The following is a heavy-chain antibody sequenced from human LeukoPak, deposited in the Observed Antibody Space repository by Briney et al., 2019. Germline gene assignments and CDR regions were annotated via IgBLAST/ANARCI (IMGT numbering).Heavy chain of an antibody. D-gene: IGHD6-13*01. CDR2: ISSSSSYI. J-gene: IGHJ4*02. Sequence: GRSLRLSCAASGFTFSSYAMHWVRQAPGKGLEWVSSISSSSSYIYYADSVKGRFTISRDNAKNSLYLQMNSLRAEDTAVYYCARDYKQQLVLDYWGQGTLVTVSS. CDR3: ARDYKQQLVLDY. CDR1: GFTFSSYA. V-gene: IGHV3-21*01.